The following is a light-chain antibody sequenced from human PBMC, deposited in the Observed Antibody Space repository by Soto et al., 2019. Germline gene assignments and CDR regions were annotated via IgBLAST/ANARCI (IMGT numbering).Light chain of an antibody. J-gene: IGKJ2*03. CDR1: QNITTY. CDR2: TAS. V-gene: IGKV1-39*01. CDR3: QLTSSTLDS. Sequence: DIQVTQSPSSLSASVGDRVTITCRASQNITTYLHWHQQRPGKSPKLLIHTASTLQSGVPSRFSGSGSGTDFILTISSLQPEDFATYYCQLTSSTLDSYGQGTKLEIK.